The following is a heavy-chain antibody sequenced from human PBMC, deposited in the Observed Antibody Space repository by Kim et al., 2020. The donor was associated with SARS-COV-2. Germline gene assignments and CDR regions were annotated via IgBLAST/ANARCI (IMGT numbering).Heavy chain of an antibody. CDR1: GYRFTDYY. CDR3: ARDSYGLDY. J-gene: IGHJ4*02. D-gene: IGHD3-10*01. CDR2: INPNSGGT. V-gene: IGHV1-2*06. Sequence: ASVKVSCKASGYRFTDYYMHWVRQAPGQGLEWMGRINPNSGGTNYAEKFQGRVTMTRDTSVNTAHMELSRLRSDDTAVYYCARDSYGLDYCGQGTLVTVSS.